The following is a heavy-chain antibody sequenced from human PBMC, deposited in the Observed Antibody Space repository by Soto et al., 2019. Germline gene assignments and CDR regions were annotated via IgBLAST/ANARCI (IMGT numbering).Heavy chain of an antibody. CDR3: ARSGNYYRFAEAAFDI. J-gene: IGHJ3*02. D-gene: IGHD3-22*01. CDR2: MYYSGNT. Sequence: SETLSLTCTVSGGSVSSGNYYWSWIQQPPGKGLEWIGYMYYSGNTRYNPSLKSRVTISVDTSKNQFSLRLNSVTPADTAVYYCARSGNYYRFAEAAFDIWGQGTMVTVSS. V-gene: IGHV4-61*01. CDR1: GGSVSSGNYY.